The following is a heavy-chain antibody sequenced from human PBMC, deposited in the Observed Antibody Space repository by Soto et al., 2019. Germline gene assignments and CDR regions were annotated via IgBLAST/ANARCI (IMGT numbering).Heavy chain of an antibody. J-gene: IGHJ6*02. CDR2: ISGSGGTI. CDR3: AKHGNYYYYGVDV. V-gene: IGHV3-23*01. D-gene: IGHD1-26*01. Sequence: EVQLLESGGGLVQPGGSLRLSCAASGFTFSSYAMSWVRQAPGKGLEWVSAISGSGGTIYYADSVKSRFSLSRDNSKNTRYLYLQMNSLRAEDTDVYYCAKHGNYYYYGVDVWGQGTTVTVSS. CDR1: GFTFSSYA.